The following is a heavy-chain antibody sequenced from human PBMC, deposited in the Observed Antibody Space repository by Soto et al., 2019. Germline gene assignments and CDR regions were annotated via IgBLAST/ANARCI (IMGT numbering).Heavy chain of an antibody. V-gene: IGHV1-46*01. D-gene: IGHD3-10*01. CDR2: INPSGGST. CDR1: GYTFTSYY. Sequence: ASVKVSCKASGYTFTSYYMHWVRQAPGQGLEWMGIINPSGGSTSYAQKFQGRVTMTRDTSTSTVYMELSSLRSEDTAVYYCARRNYYYGSGSYYIRSFGYFDYWGQGTLVTVSS. J-gene: IGHJ4*02. CDR3: ARRNYYYGSGSYYIRSFGYFDY.